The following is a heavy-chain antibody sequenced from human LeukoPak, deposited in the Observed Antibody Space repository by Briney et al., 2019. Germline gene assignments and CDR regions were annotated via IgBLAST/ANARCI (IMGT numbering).Heavy chain of an antibody. Sequence: SETLSLTCTVSGGSISTTSYYWGWIRQPPGKGLEWIGSIYYSGSTTYIPSLKSRATISQDTSKNQFSLKLTSVTAADTAVYYCARVRGSYFDYWGQGTLVTVSS. V-gene: IGHV4-39*07. J-gene: IGHJ4*02. CDR3: ARVRGSYFDY. D-gene: IGHD1-26*01. CDR1: GGSISTTSYY. CDR2: IYYSGST.